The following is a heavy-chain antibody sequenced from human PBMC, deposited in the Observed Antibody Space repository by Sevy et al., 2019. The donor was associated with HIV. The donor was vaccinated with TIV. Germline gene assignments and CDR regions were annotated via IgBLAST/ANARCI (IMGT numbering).Heavy chain of an antibody. V-gene: IGHV3-21*01. D-gene: IGHD2-15*01. CDR1: GFTFNTYT. CDR3: ARELSGGCYYFDI. J-gene: IGHJ5*02. Sequence: GGSLRLSCAASGFTFNTYTMNWVRQTPGKGLEWVSSITSSSGYIYYADSVKGRFAISRDNGENSLYLQMDRLRVEDTGVYYCARELSGGCYYFDIWGQGAQVTVSS. CDR2: ITSSSGYI.